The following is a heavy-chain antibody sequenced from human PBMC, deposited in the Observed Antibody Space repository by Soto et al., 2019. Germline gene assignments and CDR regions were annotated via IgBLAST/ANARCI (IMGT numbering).Heavy chain of an antibody. D-gene: IGHD3-3*01. CDR3: ADGGEWSFNFVY. Sequence: PGGSLRLSCSASGFTFNKYGMHWVRQAPGTGLEYVSGISDTGGSAFHADSVKGRFTISRDNSKNTLYLQMNNLRAEDTAVYYCADGGEWSFNFVYWGQGTQVTVSS. V-gene: IGHV3-64*04. CDR2: ISDTGGSA. CDR1: GFTFNKYG. J-gene: IGHJ4*02.